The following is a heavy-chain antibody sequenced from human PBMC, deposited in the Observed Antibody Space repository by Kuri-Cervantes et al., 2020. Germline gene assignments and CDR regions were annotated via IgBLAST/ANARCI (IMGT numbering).Heavy chain of an antibody. CDR3: ARDGGKLGYCSGGSCHDAFDI. Sequence: ASVKVSCKASGYTFTGYYMHWVRQAPGQGLEWMGWINPNSGGTNYAQKFQGRVTMTRDTSISTAYMELSRLRSEDTAVYYCARDGGKLGYCSGGSCHDAFDIWGQGTMVTDSS. CDR2: INPNSGGT. D-gene: IGHD2-15*01. J-gene: IGHJ3*02. CDR1: GYTFTGYY. V-gene: IGHV1-2*02.